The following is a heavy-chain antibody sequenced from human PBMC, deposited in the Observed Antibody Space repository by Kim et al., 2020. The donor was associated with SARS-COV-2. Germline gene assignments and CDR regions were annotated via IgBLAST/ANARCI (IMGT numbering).Heavy chain of an antibody. J-gene: IGHJ4*02. D-gene: IGHD6-19*01. V-gene: IGHV3-15*01. CDR2: TT. CDR3: TTDRGSSGCID. Sequence: TTDYAAHVKGRFTISRDDSKTTLYLQMNSLKTEDTAVYYCTTDRGSSGCIDWGQGTLVTVSS.